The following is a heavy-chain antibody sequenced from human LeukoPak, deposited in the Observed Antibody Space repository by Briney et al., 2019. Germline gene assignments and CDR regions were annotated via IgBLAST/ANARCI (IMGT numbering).Heavy chain of an antibody. Sequence: ASVKVSCKASGYTFTGYYMHWVRQAPGQGLEWMGWINPNSGGINYAQKFQGRVTMTRDTSISTAYMELSRLRSDDTAVYYCARGRHQSSSWYVGFCGQGTLVTVSS. V-gene: IGHV1-2*02. D-gene: IGHD6-13*01. CDR1: GYTFTGYY. CDR2: INPNSGGI. CDR3: ARGRHQSSSWYVGF. J-gene: IGHJ4*02.